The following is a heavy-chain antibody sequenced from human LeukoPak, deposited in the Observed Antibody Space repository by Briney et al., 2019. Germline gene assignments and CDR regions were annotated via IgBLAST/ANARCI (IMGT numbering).Heavy chain of an antibody. J-gene: IGHJ5*02. D-gene: IGHD4-17*01. Sequence: SQTLSLTCTVSGGSISSGGYYWSWIRQHPGKGLEWIGYIYYSGSTYYNPSLKSRVTISVDTSKNQFSLKLSSVTAADTVVYYCASISTVTTPTSGWFDPWGQGTLVTVSS. CDR3: ASISTVTTPTSGWFDP. V-gene: IGHV4-31*03. CDR2: IYYSGST. CDR1: GGSISSGGYY.